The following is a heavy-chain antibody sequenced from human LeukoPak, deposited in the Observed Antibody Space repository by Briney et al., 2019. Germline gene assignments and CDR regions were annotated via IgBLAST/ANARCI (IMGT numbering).Heavy chain of an antibody. CDR1: GFIFSNYM. CDR2: ISSNGAST. D-gene: IGHD2-8*02. Sequence: PGGSLRLSCAASGFIFSNYMMTWVRQAPGKGLEWVSTISSNGASTYYADSVKGRFTISRDNSKNTLYLQMSSLRAEDTAVYYCARYCTGSICYAGVDYWGQGTLVPVPS. V-gene: IGHV3-23*01. CDR3: ARYCTGSICYAGVDY. J-gene: IGHJ4*02.